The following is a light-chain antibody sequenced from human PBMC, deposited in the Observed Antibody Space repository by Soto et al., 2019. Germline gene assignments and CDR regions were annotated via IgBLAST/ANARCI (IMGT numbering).Light chain of an antibody. J-gene: IGKJ1*01. CDR3: QQSYSIPWT. Sequence: DIQMTQSPSSLSASVGDRVTITCRASQSISSYLNWYQQKPGKAPKVLIYAASSLQSGVPSRFSGGGSGTDFTLTISSLQPEDVATYYCQQSYSIPWTFGQGT. CDR2: AAS. CDR1: QSISSY. V-gene: IGKV1-39*01.